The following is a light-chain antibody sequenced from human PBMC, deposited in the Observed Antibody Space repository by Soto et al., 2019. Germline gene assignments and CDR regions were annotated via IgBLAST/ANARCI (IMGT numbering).Light chain of an antibody. CDR2: AAS. CDR1: RDISSY. V-gene: IGKV1-16*01. Sequence: DIQMTQSPSSVSASVGESVNIPCRASRDISSYLAWYQQKPGKDPELLIYAASTLQSGVPSRFSGSGSGTDFTLTISCLQPDDFATYYCQQYNSYWTVGKGTKVDIK. J-gene: IGKJ1*01. CDR3: QQYNSYWT.